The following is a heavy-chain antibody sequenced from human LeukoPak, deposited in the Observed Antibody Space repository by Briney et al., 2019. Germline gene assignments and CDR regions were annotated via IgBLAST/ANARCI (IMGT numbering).Heavy chain of an antibody. D-gene: IGHD6-19*01. CDR1: GYTFTSYG. CDR3: AREGEYSSGWSHFDY. Sequence: ASVKVSCKASGYTFTSYGISWVRQAPGQGLEWMGWISAYNGNTNYAQKLQGRVTMTTDTSTSTAYMELRSLRSEDTAVYYCAREGEYSSGWSHFDYWGQGTLVTVSS. V-gene: IGHV1-18*01. CDR2: ISAYNGNT. J-gene: IGHJ4*02.